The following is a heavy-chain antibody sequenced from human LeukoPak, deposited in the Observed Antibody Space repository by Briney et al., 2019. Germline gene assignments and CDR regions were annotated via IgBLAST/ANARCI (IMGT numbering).Heavy chain of an antibody. Sequence: ASVKVSCKAFGYPFTAYYMYWVRQAPGQGPEWMGIINPSGGSTSYAQKFQGRVTMTRDVSTNTVYMELSSLRSDDTAVYYCARDGISRYGAFDIWGHGTMITVSS. CDR1: GYPFTAYY. V-gene: IGHV1-46*01. J-gene: IGHJ3*02. CDR2: INPSGGST. D-gene: IGHD5-18*01. CDR3: ARDGISRYGAFDI.